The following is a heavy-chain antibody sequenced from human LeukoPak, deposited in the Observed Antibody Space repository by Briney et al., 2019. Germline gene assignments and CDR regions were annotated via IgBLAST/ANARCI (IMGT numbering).Heavy chain of an antibody. J-gene: IGHJ6*03. CDR1: GFTVSSNY. V-gene: IGHV3-53*01. CDR3: ARNKVGALYYYYYYMDA. Sequence: GGSLRLSCAASGFTVSSNYMSWVRQAPGKGLEWVSVIYSGGSTYYADSVKGRFTISRDNSKNTLYLQMNSLRAEDTAVYYCARNKVGALYYYYYYMDAWGKGTTVTVSS. CDR2: IYSGGST. D-gene: IGHD1-26*01.